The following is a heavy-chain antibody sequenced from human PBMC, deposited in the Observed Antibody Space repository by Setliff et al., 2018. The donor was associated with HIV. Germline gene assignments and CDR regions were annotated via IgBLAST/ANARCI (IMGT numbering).Heavy chain of an antibody. CDR2: INPSGGST. Sequence: ASVKVSCKASGYTFTSYYMHWVRQAPGQGLEWMGIINPSGGSTSYAQKFQGRVTMNRDTSISTAYMELRSLRSEVTAVYYCARGGIVGATAWGQGTLVTVSS. CDR1: GYTFTSYY. CDR3: ARGGIVGATA. V-gene: IGHV1-46*01. D-gene: IGHD1-26*01. J-gene: IGHJ5*02.